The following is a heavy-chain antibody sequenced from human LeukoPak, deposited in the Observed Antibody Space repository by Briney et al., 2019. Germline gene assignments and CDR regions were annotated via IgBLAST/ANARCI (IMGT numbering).Heavy chain of an antibody. CDR2: LSRGGGTT. D-gene: IGHD2-8*01. J-gene: IGHJ4*02. CDR3: AKEQRIRHCTEGVCMEGYYVVY. V-gene: IGHV3-23*01. Sequence: GGSLRLSCTGSGFNFNMFAMNWVRQAPGQGLEWVSDLSRGGGTTNYADSVKGRFTISIDKSKNMVFLQMNRLRPQDTAFYYCAKEQRIRHCTEGVCMEGYYVVYRGQGSLVTVSS. CDR1: GFNFNMFA.